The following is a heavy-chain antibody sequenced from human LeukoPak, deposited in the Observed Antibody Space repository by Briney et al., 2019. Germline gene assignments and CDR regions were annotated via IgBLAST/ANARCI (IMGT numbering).Heavy chain of an antibody. CDR3: ARTAYYDFWSGLSWYFDL. J-gene: IGHJ2*01. CDR1: GGSISSSGLH. D-gene: IGHD3-3*01. CDR2: IYYSGST. V-gene: IGHV4-39*07. Sequence: SETLSLTCTVSGGSISSSGLHWGWIRQPPGKGLEWIGSIYYSGSTYYNPSLNSRVTISVDTSKNQFSLKLRSVTASDTAVYYCARTAYYDFWSGLSWYFDLWGRGTLVTVSS.